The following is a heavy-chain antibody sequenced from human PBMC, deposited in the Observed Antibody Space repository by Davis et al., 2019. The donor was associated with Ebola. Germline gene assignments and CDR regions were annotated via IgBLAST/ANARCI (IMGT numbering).Heavy chain of an antibody. D-gene: IGHD4-17*01. V-gene: IGHV3-53*01. CDR2: IYRDERT. J-gene: IGHJ2*01. CDR3: ARHVYGDFWYFDL. CDR1: GFIVSDKY. Sequence: GESLKISCAASGFIVSDKYMSWVRQAPGKGLEWVSVIYRDERTYYANSVRGRFTTSRDNSKNTLYLQMNSLRVEDTAVYYCARHVYGDFWYFDLWGRGTRVTVSS.